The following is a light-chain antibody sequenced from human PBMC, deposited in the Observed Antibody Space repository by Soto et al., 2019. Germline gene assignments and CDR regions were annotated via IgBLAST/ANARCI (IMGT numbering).Light chain of an antibody. CDR2: EAS. CDR1: SSDIGSYNL. CDR3: CSYSESSTSVV. V-gene: IGLV2-23*01. J-gene: IGLJ2*01. Sequence: QSVLTQPASVSGSPGQSITISCTGTSSDIGSYNLVSWYQQHPGRAPKLMIYEASNRPPGVSNRFSGSKSGNTASLTISGLQAEDEAEYYYCSYSESSTSVVFGGGTKVTVL.